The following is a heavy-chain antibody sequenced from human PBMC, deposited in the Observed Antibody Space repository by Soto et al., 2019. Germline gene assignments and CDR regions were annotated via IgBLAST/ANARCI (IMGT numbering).Heavy chain of an antibody. CDR1: GDSINSGDYY. CDR2: IYSSGST. Sequence: QVQLQESGPGLVKPSQTLSLTCTVSGDSINSGDYYWSWIRQHPGKGLEWIGYIYSSGSTYYNPSPKSRVTISIDTSKNQFSLKLSSVTAADTAVYYCVRVLDYWGQGTLVTVSS. J-gene: IGHJ4*02. V-gene: IGHV4-31*03. CDR3: VRVLDY. D-gene: IGHD2-8*02.